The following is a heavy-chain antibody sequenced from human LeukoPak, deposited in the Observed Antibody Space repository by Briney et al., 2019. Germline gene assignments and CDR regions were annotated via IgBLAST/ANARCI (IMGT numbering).Heavy chain of an antibody. Sequence: PGGSLRLSCAASGFTVSNMYMTWVRQAPGKGLEWVSLIYGDGRTSYADSVKGRFTISRDNSKSTLSLQMNSLRAEDTDIYYCATYRQVLLPFESWGQGTLVTVSS. D-gene: IGHD2-8*02. CDR2: IYGDGRT. J-gene: IGHJ4*02. V-gene: IGHV3-53*01. CDR3: ATYRQVLLPFES. CDR1: GFTVSNMY.